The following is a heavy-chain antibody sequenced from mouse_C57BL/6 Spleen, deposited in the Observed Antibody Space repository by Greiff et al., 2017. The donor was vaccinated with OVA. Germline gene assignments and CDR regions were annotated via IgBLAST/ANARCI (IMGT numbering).Heavy chain of an antibody. CDR1: GYTFTSYW. Sequence: VQLQQPGAELVKPGASVKMSCKASGYTFTSYWITWVKQRPGQGLEWIGDIYPGSGSTNYNEKFKSKATLTVDTSSSTAYMQLSSLTSEDSAVYYRARSFTTVVAADYWGQGTTLTVSS. CDR3: ARSFTTVVAADY. D-gene: IGHD1-1*01. CDR2: IYPGSGST. V-gene: IGHV1-55*01. J-gene: IGHJ2*01.